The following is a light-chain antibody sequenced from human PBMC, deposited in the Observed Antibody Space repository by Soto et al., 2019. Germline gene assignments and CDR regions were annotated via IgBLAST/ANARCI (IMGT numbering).Light chain of an antibody. CDR2: DVS. Sequence: QSVLTQPRSVSGSPGQSVTISCTGTSSDVGGYNYVSWYQHHPGKAPKLMIYDVSKRPSGVPDRFSGSKSGNTASLTISGLQAEDEADYYCCSYASSYTWVFGGGTKLTVL. CDR1: SSDVGGYNY. V-gene: IGLV2-11*01. J-gene: IGLJ3*02. CDR3: CSYASSYTWV.